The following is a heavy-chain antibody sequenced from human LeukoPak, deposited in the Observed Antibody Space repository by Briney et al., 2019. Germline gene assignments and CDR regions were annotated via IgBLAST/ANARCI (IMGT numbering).Heavy chain of an antibody. J-gene: IGHJ3*02. V-gene: IGHV3-9*01. CDR3: AKARGLIGGAFDI. Sequence: GGSLRLSCAASGFTFSDYYMSWIRQAPGKGLEWVSGISWNSGSIGYADSVKGRFTISRDNAKNSLYLQMNSLRAEDTALYYCAKARGLIGGAFDIWGQGTMVTVSS. CDR2: ISWNSGSI. CDR1: GFTFSDYY. D-gene: IGHD3-22*01.